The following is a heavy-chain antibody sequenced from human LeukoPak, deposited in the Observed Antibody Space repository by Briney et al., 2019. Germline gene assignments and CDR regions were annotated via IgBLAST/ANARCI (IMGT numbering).Heavy chain of an antibody. Sequence: GESLKISCKGSGYSFTSYWNGWVRQMPGKGLEWMGIIYPGDSDTRYSPSFQGQVTISADKSISTAYLQWSSLKASDTAMYYCARQAPGIAAAGSWFDPWGQGTLVTISS. D-gene: IGHD6-13*01. CDR2: IYPGDSDT. V-gene: IGHV5-51*01. CDR1: GYSFTSYW. J-gene: IGHJ5*02. CDR3: ARQAPGIAAAGSWFDP.